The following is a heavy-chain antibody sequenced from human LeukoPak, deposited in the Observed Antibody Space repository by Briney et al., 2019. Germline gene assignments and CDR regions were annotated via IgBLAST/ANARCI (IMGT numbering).Heavy chain of an antibody. D-gene: IGHD2-15*01. CDR1: GFTFSSYS. Sequence: GGSLRLSCAASGFTFSSYSMNWVRQAPGKGLNWGSSISSSSSFIYYAESVKGRFTISRDNSKNTLYLQMNSLRAEDTAVHYCAKDGSRAWDIGFQHWGQGTLVTVSS. J-gene: IGHJ1*01. V-gene: IGHV3-21*04. CDR2: ISSSSSFI. CDR3: AKDGSRAWDIGFQH.